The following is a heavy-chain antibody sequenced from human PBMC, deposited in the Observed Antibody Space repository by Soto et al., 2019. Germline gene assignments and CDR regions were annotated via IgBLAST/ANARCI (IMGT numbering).Heavy chain of an antibody. Sequence: SETLSLTCTVSGGSISSYYWSWIRQPSGKGLEWIGYIYYSGNTNYNPSLKSRVTISLDTSKNQFSLRLSSVTAADTAVYYCARTQDPGIAAAATYYYGMDVWGQGTTVTAP. D-gene: IGHD6-13*01. CDR1: GGSISSYY. J-gene: IGHJ6*02. CDR2: IYYSGNT. V-gene: IGHV4-59*01. CDR3: ARTQDPGIAAAATYYYGMDV.